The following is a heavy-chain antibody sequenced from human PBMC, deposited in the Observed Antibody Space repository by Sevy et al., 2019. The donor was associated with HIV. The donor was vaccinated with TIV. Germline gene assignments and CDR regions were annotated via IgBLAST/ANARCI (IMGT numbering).Heavy chain of an antibody. CDR2: ISGSGGST. CDR1: GFTFSSYA. J-gene: IGHJ6*02. Sequence: GGSLRLSCAASGFTFSSYAMSWARQAPGKGLEWVSAISGSGGSTYYADSVKGRFTISRDNSKNTLYLQMNSLRAEDTAVYYCARKYCSSTSCAPYGMDVWGQGTTVTVSS. D-gene: IGHD2-2*01. V-gene: IGHV3-23*01. CDR3: ARKYCSSTSCAPYGMDV.